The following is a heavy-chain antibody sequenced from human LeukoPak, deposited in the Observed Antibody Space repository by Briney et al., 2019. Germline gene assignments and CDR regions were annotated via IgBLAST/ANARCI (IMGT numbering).Heavy chain of an antibody. Sequence: GGSLRLSCAASGFTFTTYAMSWVRQAPGKGLDWVSGISASGGRTWYAAAVKGRFTISRDNSENTVYLQMNSLRAEDTAVYYCAKGNSGNFGPQYLQHWGQGTLVTVSS. D-gene: IGHD1-26*01. J-gene: IGHJ1*01. CDR1: GFTFTTYA. CDR2: ISASGGRT. V-gene: IGHV3-23*01. CDR3: AKGNSGNFGPQYLQH.